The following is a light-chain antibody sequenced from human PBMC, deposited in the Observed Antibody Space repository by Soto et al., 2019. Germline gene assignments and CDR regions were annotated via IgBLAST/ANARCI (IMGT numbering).Light chain of an antibody. J-gene: IGLJ2*01. V-gene: IGLV2-8*01. CDR1: SSDVGGYNY. Sequence: QSVLTQPPSASGSPGQSVTISCTGTSSDVGGYNYVSWYQQHPGKAPKLMIYEVSKRPSGVPDRFSGSKSANTASLTVSGLQAEDEADYYCSSYGGFNNVLFGGGTKLTVL. CDR3: SSYGGFNNVL. CDR2: EVS.